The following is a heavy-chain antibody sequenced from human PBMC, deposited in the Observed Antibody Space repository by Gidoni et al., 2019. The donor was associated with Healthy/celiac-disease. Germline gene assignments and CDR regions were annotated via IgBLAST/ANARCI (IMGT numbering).Heavy chain of an antibody. CDR1: GFTFSSYA. D-gene: IGHD3-22*01. J-gene: IGHJ6*02. CDR2: ISYDGSNK. Sequence: QVQLVESGGGVVQPGRSLRLSCAASGFTFSSYAMPWVRQAPGKGLEWVAVISYDGSNKYYADSVKGRFTISRDNSKNTLYLQMNSLRAEDTAVYYCARPTYYYDSSGYTPYYYGMDVWGQGTTVTVSS. CDR3: ARPTYYYDSSGYTPYYYGMDV. V-gene: IGHV3-30*04.